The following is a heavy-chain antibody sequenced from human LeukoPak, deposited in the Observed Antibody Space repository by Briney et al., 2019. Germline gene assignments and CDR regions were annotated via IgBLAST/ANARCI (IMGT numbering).Heavy chain of an antibody. D-gene: IGHD6-19*01. CDR3: ARDRSSSGWYEGAFDI. CDR1: GGSISSSTYY. Sequence: SETLSLTCTVSGGSISSSTYYWGWIRQPPGKGLEWIGSMYYSGNTYYNPSLKSRVTISVDTSKNQFSLKLSSVTAADTAVYYCARDRSSSGWYEGAFDIWGQGTMVTVSS. V-gene: IGHV4-39*07. J-gene: IGHJ3*02. CDR2: MYYSGNT.